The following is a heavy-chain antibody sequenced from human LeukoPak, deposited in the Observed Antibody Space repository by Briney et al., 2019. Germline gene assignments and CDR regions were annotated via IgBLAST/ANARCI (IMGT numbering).Heavy chain of an antibody. CDR3: TTHAPIAVAGPNYYYYYGMDV. CDR1: GFTFSNAW. D-gene: IGHD6-19*01. V-gene: IGHV3-15*01. CDR2: IKSKTDGGTT. Sequence: GGSLRLSCPASGFTFSNAWMSWVRQAPGKGLEWVGRIKSKTDGGTTDYAAPVTDRFTISRDDSKNTLYLQMNSLKTEDTAVYYCTTHAPIAVAGPNYYYYYGMDVWGQGTTVTVSS. J-gene: IGHJ6*02.